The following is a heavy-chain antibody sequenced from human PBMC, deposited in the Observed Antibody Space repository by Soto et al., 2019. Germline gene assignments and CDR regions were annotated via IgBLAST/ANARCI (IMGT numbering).Heavy chain of an antibody. J-gene: IGHJ4*02. V-gene: IGHV3-49*03. CDR3: TRDDGYCTNGVCYGSLYYFDY. D-gene: IGHD2-8*01. CDR1: GFTFGDYA. CDR2: IRSKAYGGTT. Sequence: GGSLRLSCTASGFTFGDYAMSWFRQAPGKGLEWVGFIRSKAYGGTTEYAASVKGRFTISRDDSKSIAYLQMNSLKTEDTAVYYCTRDDGYCTNGVCYGSLYYFDYWGQGTLVTVPQ.